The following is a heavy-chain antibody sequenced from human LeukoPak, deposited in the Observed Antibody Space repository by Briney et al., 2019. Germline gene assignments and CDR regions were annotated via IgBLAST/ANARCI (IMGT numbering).Heavy chain of an antibody. V-gene: IGHV3-21*01. CDR3: GRAFPPLRTSSAGDL. J-gene: IGHJ1*01. D-gene: IGHD3-16*01. CDR1: GFSFSDYD. Sequence: GGSLRLSCSASGFSFSDYDMNWVRQAPGKGLEWVSAISGRSSHIYYGESVKGRFTISRDNAKNSHYLQMDSVGVEDTAVYYCGRAFPPLRTSSAGDLWGQGTLVIVSS. CDR2: ISGRSSHI.